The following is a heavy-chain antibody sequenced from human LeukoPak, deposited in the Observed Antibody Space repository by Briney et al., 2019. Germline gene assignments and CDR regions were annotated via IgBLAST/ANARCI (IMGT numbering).Heavy chain of an antibody. D-gene: IGHD2-2*01. CDR1: GYSFTSYW. CDR3: ARNFVPAAKYDAFDI. V-gene: IGHV5-51*01. CDR2: IYPGDSDT. Sequence: GESLKISCKGSGYSFTSYWIGWVRQMPGKGLEWRGIIYPGDSDTRYSPSFQGQVTISADKSISTAYLQWSSLKASDTAMYYCARNFVPAAKYDAFDIWGQGTMVTASS. J-gene: IGHJ3*02.